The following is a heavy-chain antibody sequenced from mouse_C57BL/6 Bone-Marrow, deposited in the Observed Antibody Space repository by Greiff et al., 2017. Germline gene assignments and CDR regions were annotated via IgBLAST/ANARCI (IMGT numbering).Heavy chain of an antibody. CDR1: GYTFTSYW. J-gene: IGHJ4*01. D-gene: IGHD2-4*01. CDR3: ARGPIYYDYAGYAMDY. CDR2: INPSNGGT. Sequence: QVQLQQPGTELVKPGASVKLSCKASGYTFTSYWMHWVKQRPGQGLEWIGNINPSNGGTNYNEKFKSKATRTVDKSSSTAYMQLSSLTAEDSAVYYYARGPIYYDYAGYAMDYWGQGTSVTVSS. V-gene: IGHV1-53*01.